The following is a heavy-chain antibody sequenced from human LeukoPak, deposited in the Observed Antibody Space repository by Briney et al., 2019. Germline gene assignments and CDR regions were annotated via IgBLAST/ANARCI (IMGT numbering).Heavy chain of an antibody. CDR1: GYTFTSYD. CDR3: ARRSDDYDSSAYYH. J-gene: IGHJ4*02. D-gene: IGHD3-22*01. Sequence: ASVKVSCKASGYTFTSYDIIWVRQATGQGLEWMGWVNPNSGNTGYAQKFQGRVTMTMDPSISTAYMELSSLRSEDTAVYYCARRSDDYDSSAYYHWGQGTLVTVSS. V-gene: IGHV1-8*01. CDR2: VNPNSGNT.